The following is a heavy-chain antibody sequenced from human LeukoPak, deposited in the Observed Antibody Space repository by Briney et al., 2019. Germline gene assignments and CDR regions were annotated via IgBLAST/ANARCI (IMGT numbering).Heavy chain of an antibody. V-gene: IGHV3-21*04. CDR1: GFTFSSYS. CDR3: AKDRTASYYYYYMDV. Sequence: GGSLRLSCAASGFTFSSYSMNWVRQAPGKGLEWVSSISSSSYIYYADSVKGRFTISRDNSKNTLYLQMNSLRAEDTAVYYCAKDRTASYYYYYMDVWGKGTTVTVSS. CDR2: ISSSSYI. J-gene: IGHJ6*03. D-gene: IGHD6-25*01.